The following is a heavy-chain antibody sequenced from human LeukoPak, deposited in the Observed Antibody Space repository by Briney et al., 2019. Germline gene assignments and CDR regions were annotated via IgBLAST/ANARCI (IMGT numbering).Heavy chain of an antibody. Sequence: PGGSLRLFCAASGFNFRSYSMKWVRQAPGRGLEWVSSISSGGSYKFYADSLKGRFTISRDSAKNSLYLQMDSLRAEDTAVYYCARSLKVTSALDTFDIWGQGTMVTVSS. CDR3: ARSLKVTSALDTFDI. D-gene: IGHD4-11*01. CDR2: ISSGGSYK. V-gene: IGHV3-21*01. J-gene: IGHJ3*02. CDR1: GFNFRSYS.